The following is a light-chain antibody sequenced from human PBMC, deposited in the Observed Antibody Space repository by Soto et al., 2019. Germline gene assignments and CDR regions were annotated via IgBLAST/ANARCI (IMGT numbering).Light chain of an antibody. J-gene: IGLJ2*01. CDR3: CSYAGSYTFVV. CDR2: DVS. V-gene: IGLV2-11*01. CDR1: SSDVGGYNY. Sequence: QSALTQPRSVSGSPGQSVTISCTGTSSDVGGYNYVSWYQQHPGTAPKLMIYDVSKRPSGVPDRFSGSKSGNTASLTISGRQAEDESEYDCCSYAGSYTFVVFGGGTKLTVL.